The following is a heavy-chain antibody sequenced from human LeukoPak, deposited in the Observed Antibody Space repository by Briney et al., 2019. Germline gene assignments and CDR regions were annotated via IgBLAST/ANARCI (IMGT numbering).Heavy chain of an antibody. CDR2: ISGSGGST. V-gene: IGHV3-23*01. CDR1: GFTFSSYA. CDR3: AKVQDYGDYIYYYYYGMDV. J-gene: IGHJ6*02. Sequence: PGGSLRLSCAASGFTFSSYAMSWVRQAPGKGLEWVSAISGSGGSTYYADSVKGRFTISRDNSKNTLYLQMNSLRAEDTAVYYCAKVQDYGDYIYYYYYGMDVGGQGTTVTVSS. D-gene: IGHD4-17*01.